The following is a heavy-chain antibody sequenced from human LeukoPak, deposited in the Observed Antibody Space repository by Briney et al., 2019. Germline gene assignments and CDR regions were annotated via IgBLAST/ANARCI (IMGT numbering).Heavy chain of an antibody. V-gene: IGHV1-8*01. CDR1: GYTFTNYD. Sequence: ASVTVSCTASGYTFTNYDINWVRQATGQGVEWMGWMNPNSGNTGYAQKFQGRVTMTRNTSISTAYMELSSLRSEDTAVYYCARGLFRSWKWFDSWGQGTLVTVSS. J-gene: IGHJ5*01. CDR2: MNPNSGNT. CDR3: ARGLFRSWKWFDS. D-gene: IGHD6-13*01.